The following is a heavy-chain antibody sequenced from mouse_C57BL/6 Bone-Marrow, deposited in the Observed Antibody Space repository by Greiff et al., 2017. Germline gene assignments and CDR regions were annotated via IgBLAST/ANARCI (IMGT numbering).Heavy chain of an antibody. V-gene: IGHV1-69*01. D-gene: IGHD2-4*01. J-gene: IGHJ2*01. CDR2: IHPSDSYT. CDR1: GYTFTSSW. Sequence: QVQLQQPGAELVMPGASVKLSCKASGYTFTSSWMHWVKQRPGQGLEWIGEIHPSDSYTNYNHKFKGKSTLTVDKSSSPSYMQLSSLTSDDSAVYSCARKYYESSYYFDDWCQGTALTVSS. CDR3: ARKYYESSYYFDD.